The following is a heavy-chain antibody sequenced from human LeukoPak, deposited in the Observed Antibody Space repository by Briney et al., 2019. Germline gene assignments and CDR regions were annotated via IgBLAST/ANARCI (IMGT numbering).Heavy chain of an antibody. V-gene: IGHV3-23*01. J-gene: IGHJ4*02. CDR1: GFTFISDA. Sequence: PGGSLRLSCAASGFTFISDAMTWVGQAPGKGLEWVAAISGSGGSTYYADSVKGRFTISRDNAKNTLYLQMNSLRAEDTAVYCGAGSGSDLFDYWGQGTLVTVSS. CDR3: AGSGSDLFDY. CDR2: ISGSGGST. D-gene: IGHD3-10*01.